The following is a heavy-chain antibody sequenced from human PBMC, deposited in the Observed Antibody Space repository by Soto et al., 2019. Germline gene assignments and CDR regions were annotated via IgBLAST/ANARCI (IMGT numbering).Heavy chain of an antibody. D-gene: IGHD3-22*01. CDR3: ARDLDGLHDDTSGPFPRPG. CDR1: GGSISSDDYY. J-gene: IGHJ1*01. V-gene: IGHV4-30-4*01. CDR2: IHSSGSI. Sequence: QVQLQESGPGQVQPSKTLSLTCTVSGGSISSDDYYWSWIHQAPGRGLEWIGYIHSSGSIYYNPSLKSRATMSIDTAGNQFSLKVSSVTVADTAVYYCARDLDGLHDDTSGPFPRPGWGQGTLVTVSS.